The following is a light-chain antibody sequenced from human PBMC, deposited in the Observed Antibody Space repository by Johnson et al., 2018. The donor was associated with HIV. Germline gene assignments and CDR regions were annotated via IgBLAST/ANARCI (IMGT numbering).Light chain of an antibody. CDR1: SSNIGNNY. CDR3: GTWDSSLSAYV. Sequence: QSVLTQPPSASAAPGQKVTISCYGSSSNIGNNYVSWYQQVPGTAPKLLIYDNNNRPSGIPDRFSGSKSGTSATLGITGLQTGDEADYYCGTWDSSLSAYVFGTGTKVTVL. V-gene: IGLV1-51*01. CDR2: DNN. J-gene: IGLJ1*01.